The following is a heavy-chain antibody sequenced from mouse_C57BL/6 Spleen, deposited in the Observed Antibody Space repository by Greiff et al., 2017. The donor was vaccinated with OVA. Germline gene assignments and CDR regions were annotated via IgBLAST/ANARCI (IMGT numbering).Heavy chain of an antibody. CDR1: GYTFTSYW. D-gene: IGHD1-1*01. J-gene: IGHJ2*01. Sequence: QVQLQQPGAELVRPGSSVKLSCKASGYTFTSYWMHWVKQRPIQGLEWIGNIDPSDSETHYNQKFKDKATLTVDKSSSTAYMQLSSLTSEDSAVYDCARSLRYGSPSGYWGQGTTLTVSS. CDR3: ARSLRYGSPSGY. V-gene: IGHV1-52*01. CDR2: IDPSDSET.